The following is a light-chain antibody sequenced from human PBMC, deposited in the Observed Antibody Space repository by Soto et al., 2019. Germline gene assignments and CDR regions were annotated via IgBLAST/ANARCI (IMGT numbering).Light chain of an antibody. Sequence: IVMTQSPATLSVSPGERATLSCRASQSVSSSVAWYQQKPGQAPRLLIYGASTRATGIPARFSGSGSETDFTLTVSSLRSEDSAVYYCQQYNYWPITFGQGTRLEIK. J-gene: IGKJ5*01. CDR2: GAS. CDR1: QSVSSS. V-gene: IGKV3-15*01. CDR3: QQYNYWPIT.